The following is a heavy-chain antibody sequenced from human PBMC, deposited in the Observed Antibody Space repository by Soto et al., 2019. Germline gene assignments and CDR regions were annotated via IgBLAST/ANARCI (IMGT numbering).Heavy chain of an antibody. D-gene: IGHD1-1*01. J-gene: IGHJ6*02. CDR1: GFTFSDYY. CDR2: SSSSSSYT. CDR3: ARPTGTWGIYGIDV. Sequence: QVQLVESGGGLVKPGGSLRLSCAASGFTFSDYYMSWIRQAPGKGLEWVSYSSSSSSYTNYADSVKGRFTISRDNPKNSLYLRMNSVRAEDTAVYYCARPTGTWGIYGIDVWGQGTTVPVSS. V-gene: IGHV3-11*05.